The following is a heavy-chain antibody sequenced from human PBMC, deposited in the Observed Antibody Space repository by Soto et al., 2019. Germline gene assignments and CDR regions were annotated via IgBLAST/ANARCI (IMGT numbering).Heavy chain of an antibody. J-gene: IGHJ6*03. CDR2: ISGSGGST. D-gene: IGHD2-2*01. Sequence: PAGSLGLSCASSGFTFSIYAMSWFRQAPGKGLEWVSAISGSGGSTYYADSVKGRFTISRDNSKNTLYLQMNSLRAEDTAVYYCAKKYCSSTTCRYYYHYMDVWGKGTTVTVSS. CDR1: GFTFSIYA. V-gene: IGHV3-23*01. CDR3: AKKYCSSTTCRYYYHYMDV.